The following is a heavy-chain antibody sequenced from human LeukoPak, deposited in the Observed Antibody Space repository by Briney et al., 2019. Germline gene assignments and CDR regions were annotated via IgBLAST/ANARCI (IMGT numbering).Heavy chain of an antibody. J-gene: IGHJ1*01. CDR2: LYSDGNT. CDR1: GFTVITND. Sequence: SGGSLRLSCAASGFTVITNDMTWVRQAPGKGLEWVSVLYSDGNTKYADSVQGRFTISRDNSKNTLYLEMNSLSPDDTAVYYCARGVEPLAANTLAYWGQGPLVTVSS. CDR3: ARGVEPLAANTLAY. V-gene: IGHV3-53*01. D-gene: IGHD1-14*01.